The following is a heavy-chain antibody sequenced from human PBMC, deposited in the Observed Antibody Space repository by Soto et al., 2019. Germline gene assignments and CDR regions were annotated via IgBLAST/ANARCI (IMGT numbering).Heavy chain of an antibody. Sequence: SETLSLTCAVSGDSISRSYWWSWVRQFPGKGLEWIGEIYHSGSTIYNPSLQSRVTLSVDKSKNEFSLKMSSVTAADTAVYYGTSKFGQLLADAFDIWGQGKMVTVSS. V-gene: IGHV4-4*02. J-gene: IGHJ3*02. D-gene: IGHD3-10*01. CDR3: TSKFGQLLADAFDI. CDR1: GDSISRSYW. CDR2: IYHSGST.